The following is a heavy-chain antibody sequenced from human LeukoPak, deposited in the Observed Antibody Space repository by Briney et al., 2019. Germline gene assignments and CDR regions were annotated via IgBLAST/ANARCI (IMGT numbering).Heavy chain of an antibody. D-gene: IGHD6-6*01. V-gene: IGHV3-74*01. Sequence: GGSLRLSCAASGFTFSSSWMQWVRQAPGKGLVWVSRINSDGSTTNYADSVKGRFTISRDNAKNTLYLLMNSLRAEDSAVYYCARRSSFDYWGQGSLVTVSS. CDR2: INSDGSTT. CDR1: GFTFSSSW. J-gene: IGHJ4*02. CDR3: ARRSSFDY.